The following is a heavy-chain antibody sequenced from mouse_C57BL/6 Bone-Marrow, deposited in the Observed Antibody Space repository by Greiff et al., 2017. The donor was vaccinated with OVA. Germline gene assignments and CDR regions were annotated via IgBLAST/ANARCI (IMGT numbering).Heavy chain of an antibody. CDR3: AREYYGSSY. CDR2: IAPSDSYT. D-gene: IGHD1-1*01. Sequence: VQLQQPGAELVMPGASVKLSCTASGYTFTSYWMHWVKQRPGQGLEWIGEIAPSDSYTNYNQKFKGKSTFTVDKSSSTAYMQLSSLTDEEAADYYSAREYYGSSYWGQGTTVTVSS. J-gene: IGHJ2*01. V-gene: IGHV1-69*01. CDR1: GYTFTSYW.